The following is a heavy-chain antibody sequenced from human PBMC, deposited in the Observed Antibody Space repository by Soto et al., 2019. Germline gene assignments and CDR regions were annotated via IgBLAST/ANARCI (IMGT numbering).Heavy chain of an antibody. J-gene: IGHJ3*02. CDR2: IIPIFGTA. Sequence: SVKVSCKASGGTFSSYAISWVRQAPGQGLEWMGGIIPIFGTANYAQKFQGRVTITADESTSTAYMELSSLRSEDTAVYYCARSIVGATASAFDIWGQGTMVTVSS. V-gene: IGHV1-69*13. D-gene: IGHD1-26*01. CDR1: GGTFSSYA. CDR3: ARSIVGATASAFDI.